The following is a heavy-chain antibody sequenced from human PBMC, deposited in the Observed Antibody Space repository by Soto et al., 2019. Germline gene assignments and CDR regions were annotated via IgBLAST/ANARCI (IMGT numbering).Heavy chain of an antibody. CDR1: GGTFSSYT. CDR2: IIPILGIA. J-gene: IGHJ4*02. V-gene: IGHV1-69*02. CDR3: ARAPDRGYDFGGFDY. Sequence: QVQLVQSGAEVQKPGSSVKVSCKASGGTFSSYTISWVRQAPGQGLEWMGRIIPILGIANYAQKFQGRVTITADKSTSTAYMELSSLRSEDTAVYYCARAPDRGYDFGGFDYWGQGTLVTVSS. D-gene: IGHD5-12*01.